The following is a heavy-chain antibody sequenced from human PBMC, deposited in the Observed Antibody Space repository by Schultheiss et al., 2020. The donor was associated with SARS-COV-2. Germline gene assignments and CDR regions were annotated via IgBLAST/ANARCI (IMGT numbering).Heavy chain of an antibody. CDR1: GGTFSSYS. Sequence: SVKVSCKASGGTFSSYSISWVRQAPGQGLEWMGGIIPIFGTAYYAQRFQGRVTINADESTSTAYMELSSLRSEDTAVYYCARKGPHYSINYYGMDVWGQGTTVTVSS. V-gene: IGHV1-69*13. CDR2: IIPIFGTA. CDR3: ARKGPHYSINYYGMDV. D-gene: IGHD4-11*01. J-gene: IGHJ6*02.